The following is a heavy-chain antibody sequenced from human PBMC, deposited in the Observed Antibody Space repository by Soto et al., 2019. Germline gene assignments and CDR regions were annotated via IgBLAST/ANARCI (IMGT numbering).Heavy chain of an antibody. CDR2: IYPGDSDT. V-gene: IGHV5-51*01. J-gene: IGHJ6*03. Sequence: GESLKISCKGSGYSFTSYWIGWVRQMPGKGLEWMGIIYPGDSDTRYSPSFQGQVTISADKSISTAYLQWSSLKASDTAMYYCARHDIGTTGTTRTGDYYYYYMDVWGKGTTVTVSS. CDR1: GYSFTSYW. CDR3: ARHDIGTTGTTRTGDYYYYYMDV. D-gene: IGHD1-1*01.